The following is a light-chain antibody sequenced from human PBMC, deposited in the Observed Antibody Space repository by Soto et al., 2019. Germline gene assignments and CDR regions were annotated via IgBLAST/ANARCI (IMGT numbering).Light chain of an antibody. V-gene: IGLV1-47*01. Sequence: QYVLIQPPSASGTPGQRVTISCSGSSSNIGRNYVYWYQQLPGTAPKLLIYRNNHRPSGVPDRFSVSKSGTSASLAISGLRSEDEADYYCAAWDDSLSVLYVFGTGTKVTVL. J-gene: IGLJ1*01. CDR1: SSNIGRNY. CDR3: AAWDDSLSVLYV. CDR2: RNN.